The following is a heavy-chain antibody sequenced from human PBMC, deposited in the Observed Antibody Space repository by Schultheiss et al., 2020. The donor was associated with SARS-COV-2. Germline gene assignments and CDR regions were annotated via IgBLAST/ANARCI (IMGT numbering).Heavy chain of an antibody. CDR2: IYHSGST. CDR3: AREDQLLYGLAFDY. CDR1: GGSISSSLW. D-gene: IGHD2-2*02. Sequence: SETLSLTCAVSGGSISSSLWWSWVRQPPGKGLEWIGEIYHSGSTNYNPSLKSRVTISVDTSKNQFSLKLSSVTAADTAVYYCAREDQLLYGLAFDYWGQGTLVTVSS. J-gene: IGHJ4*02. V-gene: IGHV4-4*02.